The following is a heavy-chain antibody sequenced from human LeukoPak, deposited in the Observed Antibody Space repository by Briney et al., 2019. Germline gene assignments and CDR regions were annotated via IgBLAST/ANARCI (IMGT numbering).Heavy chain of an antibody. Sequence: ASVKVSCKASGYSFTGHYMHWVRQALGQGLEWMGWINPKSGGTNYQGRVTMTRDTSISTAYMDMSSLRSDDTAVYYCARNLWFGESSDAFDMWGQGTMVTVSS. CDR3: ARNLWFGESSDAFDM. CDR2: INPKSGGT. CDR1: GYSFTGHY. D-gene: IGHD3-10*01. J-gene: IGHJ3*02. V-gene: IGHV1-2*02.